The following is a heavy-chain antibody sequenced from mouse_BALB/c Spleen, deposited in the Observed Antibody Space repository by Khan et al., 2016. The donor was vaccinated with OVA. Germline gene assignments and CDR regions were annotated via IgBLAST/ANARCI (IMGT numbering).Heavy chain of an antibody. D-gene: IGHD2-14*01. CDR3: ARAYYRYDGYYAMDY. V-gene: IGHV2-6-4*01. CDR2: IWGGGGT. J-gene: IGHJ4*01. Sequence: QVQLKQSGPGLVAPSQSPSITCTVSGFSLSRYNIHWVRQPPGKGLEWLGMIWGGGGTDYNSTLKSSLSISKDNSKSQVFFKMNSLQTDDTAMYYCARAYYRYDGYYAMDYWGQGTSVTVSS. CDR1: GFSLSRYN.